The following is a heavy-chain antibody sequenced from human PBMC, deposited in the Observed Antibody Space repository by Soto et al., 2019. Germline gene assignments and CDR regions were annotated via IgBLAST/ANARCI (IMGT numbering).Heavy chain of an antibody. Sequence: ASVKVSCKASGGTFSSYTISWVRQAPGQGLEWMGRIIPILGIANYAQKFQGRVTITADKSTSTAYMELSSLRSEDTAVYYCARGLVSTVTYQVIYYYYMDVWGKGTTVTVSS. CDR1: GGTFSSYT. D-gene: IGHD4-17*01. J-gene: IGHJ6*03. V-gene: IGHV1-69*02. CDR2: IIPILGIA. CDR3: ARGLVSTVTYQVIYYYYMDV.